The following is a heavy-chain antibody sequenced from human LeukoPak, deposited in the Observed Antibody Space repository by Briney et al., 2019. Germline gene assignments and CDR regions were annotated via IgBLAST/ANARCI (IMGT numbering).Heavy chain of an antibody. J-gene: IGHJ4*02. CDR3: ARGEYDILTGYYPFDY. Sequence: GGSLRLSCAASGFTFSDYYMSWIRQAPGKGLEWVSYISSSSSYTNYADSVKGRFTISRDNAKNSLYLQMNSPRAEDTAVYYCARGEYDILTGYYPFDYWGQGTLVTVSS. D-gene: IGHD3-9*01. CDR1: GFTFSDYY. V-gene: IGHV3-11*05. CDR2: ISSSSSYT.